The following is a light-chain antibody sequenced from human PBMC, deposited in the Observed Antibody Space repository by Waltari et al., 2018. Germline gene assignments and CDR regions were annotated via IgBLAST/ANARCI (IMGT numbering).Light chain of an antibody. CDR1: QRIINSY. Sequence: EIVLTQSPGTLSLSPGERATISCGASQRIINSYLAWYQQKPGQAPRLLIYGASSRASGIPDRFSGSESGTDFILIIRRLEPEDFAVYYCQQYGSSPLTFGGGTKVEIK. V-gene: IGKV3-20*01. CDR2: GAS. CDR3: QQYGSSPLT. J-gene: IGKJ4*01.